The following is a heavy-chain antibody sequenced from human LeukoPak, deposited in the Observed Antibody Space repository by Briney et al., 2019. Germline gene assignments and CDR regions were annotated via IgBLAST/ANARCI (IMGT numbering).Heavy chain of an antibody. CDR1: GYTFTSYG. V-gene: IGHV1-18*01. Sequence: ASVKVSCKASGYTFTSYGISWVRQAPGQGHEWMGWISAYNGNTNYAQKLQGRVTMTTDTSTSTAYMELSSLRSDDTAVYYCARSYCSSSSCDWFDYWGQGTLVTVSS. CDR3: ARSYCSSSSCDWFDY. D-gene: IGHD2-15*01. J-gene: IGHJ4*02. CDR2: ISAYNGNT.